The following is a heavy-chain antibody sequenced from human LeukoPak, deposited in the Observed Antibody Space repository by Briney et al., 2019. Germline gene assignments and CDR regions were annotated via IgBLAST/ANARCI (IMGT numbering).Heavy chain of an antibody. CDR3: ARETTSSWYDLYYYYVMDV. Sequence: PSETLSLTCAVYGGSFSGYYWSWIRQPPGKGLEWIGEINHSGSTNYNPSLKSRVTISVDTSKNQFSLKLSSVTAADTAVYYCARETTSSWYDLYYYYVMDVWGQGTTVTVSS. CDR2: INHSGST. V-gene: IGHV4-34*01. CDR1: GGSFSGYY. J-gene: IGHJ6*02. D-gene: IGHD6-13*01.